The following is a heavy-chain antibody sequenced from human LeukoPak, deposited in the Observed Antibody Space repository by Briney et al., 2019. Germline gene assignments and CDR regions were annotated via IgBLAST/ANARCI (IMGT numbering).Heavy chain of an antibody. CDR2: IDNSGST. CDR1: GGSISGYY. CDR3: ARGRTYNPI. V-gene: IGHV4-4*08. Sequence: PSETLSLTCTVSGGSISGYYWSWIRQPPGEGLEWVGYIDNSGSTNYNPSLKSQVTISIDPSKNHFSLKLRSVTAADTAVYYCARGRTYNPIWGRGTMVTVSS. J-gene: IGHJ3*02. D-gene: IGHD5-24*01.